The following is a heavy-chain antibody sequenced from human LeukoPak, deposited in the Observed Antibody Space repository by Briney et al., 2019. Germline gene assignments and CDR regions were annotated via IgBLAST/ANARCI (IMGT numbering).Heavy chain of an antibody. Sequence: SETLSLTCTVSGGSISDYYWSWIRQPPGKGLEWIGYIYYSGSTNYNPSLKSRVTISVDTSKNQFSLKLSSVTAADTAVYYCASRGYYYDSCGYRYWGQGTLVTVSS. CDR2: IYYSGST. CDR1: GGSISDYY. V-gene: IGHV4-59*01. D-gene: IGHD3-22*01. CDR3: ASRGYYYDSCGYRY. J-gene: IGHJ4*02.